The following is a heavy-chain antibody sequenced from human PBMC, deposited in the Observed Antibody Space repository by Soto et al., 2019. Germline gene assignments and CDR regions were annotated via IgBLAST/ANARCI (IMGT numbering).Heavy chain of an antibody. Sequence: QVNLQQWGAGLLKPSATLSLTCSVSGGSFTDYYWTWIRKPPVQPLEWIGEISNGGTTKDIPFLHSRVTWSVYTSRNQFSLDLTSVTAADTAVYYCSPGHTRRMTLGLGAAIMLQQLDSRGQGILVTGSS. D-gene: IGHD1-26*01. CDR2: ISNGGTT. CDR1: GGSFTDYY. J-gene: IGHJ4*02. CDR3: SPGHTRRMTLGLGAAIMLQQLDS. V-gene: IGHV4-34*02.